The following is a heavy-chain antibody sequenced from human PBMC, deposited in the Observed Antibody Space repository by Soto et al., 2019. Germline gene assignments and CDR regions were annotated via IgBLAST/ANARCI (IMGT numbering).Heavy chain of an antibody. Sequence: SETLSLTCSVSGYSISSGYYWGWIRQPPGKGLEWIGTIYHSGSTFYNPSLKSRLTMSVDTSKNQFSLKLSSVTAADTAVYYCARFYDSSGSNWFDPWGQGTLVTVSS. CDR2: IYHSGST. CDR1: GYSISSGYY. V-gene: IGHV4-38-2*01. CDR3: ARFYDSSGSNWFDP. D-gene: IGHD3-22*01. J-gene: IGHJ5*02.